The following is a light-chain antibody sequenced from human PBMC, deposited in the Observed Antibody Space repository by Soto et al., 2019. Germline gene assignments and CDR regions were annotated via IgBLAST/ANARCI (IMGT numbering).Light chain of an antibody. CDR1: SSDVGGYNY. J-gene: IGLJ1*01. CDR2: EVS. V-gene: IGLV2-14*01. CDR3: SSYTSTSTPCV. Sequence: QSALTQPASVSGSLGQSITISCAGTSSDVGGYNYVSWYQQHPGKAPKLIIYEVSHRPSGASNHFSGYKSGNTASLTISGLQAEDEADYYCSSYTSTSTPCVFGTGTKVTVL.